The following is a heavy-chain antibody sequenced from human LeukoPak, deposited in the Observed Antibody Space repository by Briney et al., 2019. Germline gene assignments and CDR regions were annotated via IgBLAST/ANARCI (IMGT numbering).Heavy chain of an antibody. Sequence: GRSLRLSCAASGFTFSSFGMHWVRQAPGKGLEWVAVIWSDGSEESYADSVRGRFTISRDNSKNTLYLQMTSLRADDTAVYYCARDAGSGSQFFDQWGQGTLVTVSS. J-gene: IGHJ4*02. CDR3: ARDAGSGSQFFDQ. CDR1: GFTFSSFG. V-gene: IGHV3-33*01. D-gene: IGHD3-10*01. CDR2: IWSDGSEE.